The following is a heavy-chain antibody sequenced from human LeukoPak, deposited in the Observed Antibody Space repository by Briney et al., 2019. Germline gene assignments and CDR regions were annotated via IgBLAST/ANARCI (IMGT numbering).Heavy chain of an antibody. CDR2: INPNSGGK. CDR1: GYTFTGYY. Sequence: ALVKVSCKASGYTFTGYYMHWVRQAPGQGLEWMGRINPNSGGKNYAQKFQGRVTMTRDTSISTAYMELSRLRSDDTAVYYCARDRDYYGSGSYYNVVDYWGQGTLVTVSS. CDR3: ARDRDYYGSGSYYNVVDY. J-gene: IGHJ4*02. D-gene: IGHD3-10*01. V-gene: IGHV1-2*06.